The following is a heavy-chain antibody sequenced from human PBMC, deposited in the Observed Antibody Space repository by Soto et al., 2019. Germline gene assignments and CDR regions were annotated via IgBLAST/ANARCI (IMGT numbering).Heavy chain of an antibody. CDR2: ISAYNGNT. Sequence: ASVKVSCKASGYTFTSYGISWVRQAPGQGLEWMGWISAYNGNTNYAQKLQGRVTMTTDTSTSTAYMELRSLRSDDTAVYYCVRNEAGIVVPNHGDVWGKGTTVTVSS. CDR1: GYTFTSYG. CDR3: VRNEAGIVVPNHGDV. V-gene: IGHV1-18*01. J-gene: IGHJ6*04. D-gene: IGHD2-2*01.